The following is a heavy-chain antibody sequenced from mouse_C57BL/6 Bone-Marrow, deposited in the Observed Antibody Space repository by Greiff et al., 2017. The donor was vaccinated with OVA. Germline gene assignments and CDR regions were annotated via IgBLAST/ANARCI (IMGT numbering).Heavy chain of an antibody. CDR3: TTSYSDYYAMAY. D-gene: IGHD2-13*01. CDR2: IDPETGGT. CDR1: GYTFTDYE. V-gene: IGHV1-15*01. Sequence: QVQLQQSGPGLVRPGASVTLSCKVSGYTFTDYEMHWVKQTPVHGLEWIGVIDPETGGTAYNQKFKGKAILTADNSSTTAYMELRILTSEDSAVYYCTTSYSDYYAMAYWGQGTSVTVSS. J-gene: IGHJ4*01.